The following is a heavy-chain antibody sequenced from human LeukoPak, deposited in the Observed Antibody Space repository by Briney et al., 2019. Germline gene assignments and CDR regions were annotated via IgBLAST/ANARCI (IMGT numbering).Heavy chain of an antibody. CDR2: IIPILGIA. CDR1: GGTFSSYA. D-gene: IGHD2-15*01. V-gene: IGHV1-69*04. J-gene: IGHJ4*02. CDR3: ARLGDLGYCSGGSCYYFDY. Sequence: SVKVSCKASGGTFSSYAISWVRQAPQEGLEWMGRIIPILGIANSAQKLQGRVTITADKSTSTAYMELSSLRSEDTAVYYCARLGDLGYCSGGSCYYFDYWGQGTLVTVCS.